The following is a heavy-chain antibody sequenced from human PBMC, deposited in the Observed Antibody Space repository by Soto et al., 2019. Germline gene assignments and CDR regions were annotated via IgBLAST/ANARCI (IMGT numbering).Heavy chain of an antibody. J-gene: IGHJ6*02. CDR1: GDSVSRKTAA. Sequence: PSQTLSLTCAISGDSVSRKTAAWNWIRQSPSRGLEWLGRAFYTSKWYNDYAVFVKSRITINSDTSKNQFSLQLNSVTPEDTAVYYCARGHYYYYGLDVWGPGTTVTVSS. CDR3: ARGHYYYYGLDV. CDR2: AFYTSKWYN. V-gene: IGHV6-1*01.